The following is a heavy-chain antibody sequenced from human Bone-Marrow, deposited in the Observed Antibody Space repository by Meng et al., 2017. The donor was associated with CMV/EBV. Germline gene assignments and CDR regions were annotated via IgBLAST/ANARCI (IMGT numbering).Heavy chain of an antibody. CDR2: ISSSGSTI. Sequence: GESLKISCAASGFTFSSYEMNWVRQAPGKGLEWVSYISSSGSTIYYADSVKGRFTISRDNAKNSLYLQMNSLRAEDTAVYYCARDSYYDVYYYGMDVWGQGTTVTVSS. CDR1: GFTFSSYE. CDR3: ARDSYYDVYYYGMDV. D-gene: IGHD3-22*01. J-gene: IGHJ6*02. V-gene: IGHV3-48*03.